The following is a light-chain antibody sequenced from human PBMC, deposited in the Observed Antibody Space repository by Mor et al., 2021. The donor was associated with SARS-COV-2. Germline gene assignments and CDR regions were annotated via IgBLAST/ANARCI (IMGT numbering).Light chain of an antibody. V-gene: IGKV1-5*03. Sequence: SQSISSWLAWYLQKPGKAPKLLIYKASSLESGVPSRFSGSGSGTEFTLTISSLQPDDFATYYCQQYNSYSFTFGQGTKLEIK. CDR2: KAS. CDR3: QQYNSYSFT. J-gene: IGKJ2*01. CDR1: QSISSW.